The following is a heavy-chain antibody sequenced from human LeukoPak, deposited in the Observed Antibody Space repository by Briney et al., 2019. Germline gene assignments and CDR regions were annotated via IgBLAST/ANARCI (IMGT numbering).Heavy chain of an antibody. J-gene: IGHJ4*02. CDR1: GGTFSSYA. V-gene: IGHV1-69*04. Sequence: SVKVSCKASGGTFSSYAISWVRQAPGQGLEWVGRIIPILGIANYAQKFQGRVTITADKSTSTAYMELSSLRSEDTAVYYCATEDYCSCGSCHYFDYWGQGTLVTVSS. D-gene: IGHD2-15*01. CDR2: IIPILGIA. CDR3: ATEDYCSCGSCHYFDY.